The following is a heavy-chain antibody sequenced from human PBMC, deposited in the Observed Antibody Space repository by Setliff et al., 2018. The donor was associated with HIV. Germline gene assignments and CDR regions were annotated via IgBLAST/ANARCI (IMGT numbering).Heavy chain of an antibody. Sequence: PSETLSLTCTVTGYSISSGYYWAWIRQPPGKGLEWIGYIYHAGNTYYNPSLKSRVTISVDTSKNQISLRLNSLTAADTAVYYCARGTTWNVVPDAFDIWGKGQWSPSPQ. D-gene: IGHD1-1*01. V-gene: IGHV4-38-2*02. CDR3: ARGTTWNVVPDAFDI. J-gene: IGHJ3*02. CDR2: IYHAGNT. CDR1: GYSISSGYY.